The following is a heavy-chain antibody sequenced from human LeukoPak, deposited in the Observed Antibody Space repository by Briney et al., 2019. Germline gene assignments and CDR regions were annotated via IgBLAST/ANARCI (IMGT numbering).Heavy chain of an antibody. J-gene: IGHJ4*02. Sequence: PGGSLTLSCAGSGFTFSASAMHWVRQVSGKGLEWVGRLRTKTNNYATTYGASVRGRFTVSRDDSKNTAYLQMNNLKTEDTAIYFCNSYDNAGNYYLNYWGQGTLVTVSS. V-gene: IGHV3-73*01. D-gene: IGHD3-22*01. CDR3: NSYDNAGNYYLNY. CDR2: LRTKTNNYAT. CDR1: GFTFSASA.